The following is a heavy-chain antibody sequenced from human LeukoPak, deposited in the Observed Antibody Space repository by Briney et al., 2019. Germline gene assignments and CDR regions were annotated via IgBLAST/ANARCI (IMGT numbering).Heavy chain of an antibody. Sequence: GGSLRLSCAASAFTFSSYDMHWVRQRTGKGLEWVSGIGSIGDTYYPGSVKGRFTISRENAKNSLYLQTNSLRAGDTAVYFCARGLVGAFDSWGQGTLVTVSS. CDR1: AFTFSSYD. CDR2: IGSIGDT. CDR3: ARGLVGAFDS. V-gene: IGHV3-13*01. J-gene: IGHJ4*02. D-gene: IGHD1-26*01.